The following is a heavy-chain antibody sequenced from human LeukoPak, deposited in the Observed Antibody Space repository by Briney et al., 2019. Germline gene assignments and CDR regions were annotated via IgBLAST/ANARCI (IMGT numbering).Heavy chain of an antibody. CDR3: ARERTLTSCYDY. V-gene: IGHV1-2*02. CDR1: GHTFTGYY. J-gene: IGHJ4*02. Sequence: ASVKVSCKASGHTFTGYYMHWVRQAPGQGFEWMGWINPNSGGTNYAQKFQGRVTMTRDTSISTAYMELSRLRSDDTAVYYCARERTLTSCYDYWGQGTLVTVSS. CDR2: INPNSGGT. D-gene: IGHD2-15*01.